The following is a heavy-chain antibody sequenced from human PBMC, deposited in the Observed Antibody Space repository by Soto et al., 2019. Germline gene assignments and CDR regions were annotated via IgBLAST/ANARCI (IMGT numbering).Heavy chain of an antibody. CDR1: GGSISSSNW. Sequence: QVQLQESGPGLVKPSGTLSLTCAASGGSISSSNWWSWVRQPPGKGLEWIGEIYHSGNTNYNPSLKSRVTMAADKSRTQFSLKLSSVTAADTAVYYCARRWGEGRVDYWGQGTLVTVSS. D-gene: IGHD3-10*01. V-gene: IGHV4-4*02. J-gene: IGHJ4*02. CDR3: ARRWGEGRVDY. CDR2: IYHSGNT.